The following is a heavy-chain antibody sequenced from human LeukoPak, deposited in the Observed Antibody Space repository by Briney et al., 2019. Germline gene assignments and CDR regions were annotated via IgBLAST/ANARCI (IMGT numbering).Heavy chain of an antibody. CDR3: ARAGNIRFDY. Sequence: PGGSLRLSCAASGFTFSSYGMRWVRQAPGKGLEWVSAISGSGGSTYYADSLKGRFTISRDNSKSTLYLQMNSLRAEDTAVYYCARAGNIRFDYWGQGTLVTVSS. D-gene: IGHD2/OR15-2a*01. CDR2: ISGSGGST. J-gene: IGHJ4*02. V-gene: IGHV3-23*01. CDR1: GFTFSSYG.